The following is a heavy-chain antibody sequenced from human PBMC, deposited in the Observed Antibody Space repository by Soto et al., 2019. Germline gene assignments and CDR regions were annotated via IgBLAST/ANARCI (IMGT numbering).Heavy chain of an antibody. CDR3: AKGAVLRFLEWLVWFDP. CDR1: GFTFSSYA. Sequence: PGGSLRLSCAASGFTFSSYAMSWVRQAPGKGLEWVSAISGSGGSTYYADSVKGRFTISRDNSKNTLYLQMNSLRAEDTAVYYCAKGAVLRFLEWLVWFDPWGQGTLVTVSS. CDR2: ISGSGGST. V-gene: IGHV3-23*01. D-gene: IGHD3-3*01. J-gene: IGHJ5*02.